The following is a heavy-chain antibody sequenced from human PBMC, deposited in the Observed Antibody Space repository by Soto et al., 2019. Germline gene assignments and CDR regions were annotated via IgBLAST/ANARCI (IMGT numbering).Heavy chain of an antibody. CDR3: AKSVHPLQGEIVGVPAAMYYFDY. J-gene: IGHJ4*02. D-gene: IGHD2-2*01. Sequence: GGSLRLSCAASGFTFSSYAMSWVRQAPGKGLEWVSAISGSGGSTYYADSVKGRFTISRYSSKNTLYLQMNSLRAEDTAVYYCAKSVHPLQGEIVGVPAAMYYFDYWGQGTLVTVSS. V-gene: IGHV3-23*01. CDR2: ISGSGGST. CDR1: GFTFSSYA.